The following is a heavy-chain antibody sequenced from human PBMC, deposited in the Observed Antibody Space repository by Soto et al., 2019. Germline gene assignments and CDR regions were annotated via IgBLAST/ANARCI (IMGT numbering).Heavy chain of an antibody. CDR2: ISSSSSYI. CDR3: ARASLIIPAGGSAFDI. J-gene: IGHJ3*02. Sequence: EVQLVESGGGLVKPGGSLRLSCAASGFTFSSYSMNWVRQAPGKGLEWVSSISSSSSYIYYADSVKGRFTISRDNAKNSLYLQMNSLRAEDTAVYYCARASLIIPAGGSAFDIWGQGTMVTVSS. D-gene: IGHD3-3*01. CDR1: GFTFSSYS. V-gene: IGHV3-21*01.